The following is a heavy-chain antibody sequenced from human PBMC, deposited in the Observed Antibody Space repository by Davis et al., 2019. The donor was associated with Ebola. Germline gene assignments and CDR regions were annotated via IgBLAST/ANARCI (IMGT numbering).Heavy chain of an antibody. V-gene: IGHV1-2*02. CDR1: GYTFTGYY. J-gene: IGHJ4*02. CDR2: INPNSGGT. CDR3: ARDYYESSGYSKGNY. D-gene: IGHD3-22*01. Sequence: ASVTVSCKASGYTFTGYYMHWVRQAPGQGLEWMGWINPNSGGTNYAQKFQGRVTMTRDTSISTAYMGLSSLRSEDTAVYYCARDYYESSGYSKGNYWGQGTLVTVSS.